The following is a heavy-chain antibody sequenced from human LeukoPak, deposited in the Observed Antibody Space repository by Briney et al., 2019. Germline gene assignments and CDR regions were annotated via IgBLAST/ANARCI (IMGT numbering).Heavy chain of an antibody. CDR1: GFTFSTYW. CDR2: IKQDGSEK. CDR3: ARDKGYFDY. V-gene: IGHV3-7*01. Sequence: GGSLRLSCAASGFTFSTYWMSWVRQAPGKGLEWVANIKQDGSEKSYVDSVKGQFTISRDNAKNSLFLQMNSLRADDTAVYFCARDKGYFDYWGQGTLVTVSS. D-gene: IGHD2-15*01. J-gene: IGHJ4*02.